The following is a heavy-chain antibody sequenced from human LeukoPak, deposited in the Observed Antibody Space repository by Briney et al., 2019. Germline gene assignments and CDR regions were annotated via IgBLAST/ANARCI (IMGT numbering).Heavy chain of an antibody. CDR2: ISSSSSYI. V-gene: IGHV3-21*01. CDR3: AKDRRPNSYSRSWLDY. D-gene: IGHD6-13*01. Sequence: MPGGSLRLSCAASGFTFSSYSMNWVRQAPGKGLEWVSSISSSSSYIYYADSVKGRFTISRDNAKNSLYLQMNSLRAEDTAVYYCAKDRRPNSYSRSWLDYWGQGTLITVSS. J-gene: IGHJ4*02. CDR1: GFTFSSYS.